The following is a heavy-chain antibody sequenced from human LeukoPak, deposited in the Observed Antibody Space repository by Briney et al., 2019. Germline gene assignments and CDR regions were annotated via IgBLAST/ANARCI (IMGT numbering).Heavy chain of an antibody. D-gene: IGHD3-22*01. CDR2: IYYSGST. Sequence: SETLSLTCTVSGGSISSYYWSWIRQPPGKGLEWIGYIYYSGSTNYNPSLKSRVTISVDTSKNQFSLKLSSVTAADTAVYYCARDSEYLLYDSSGYYFDYWGQGTLVTVSS. CDR3: ARDSEYLLYDSSGYYFDY. V-gene: IGHV4-59*01. J-gene: IGHJ4*02. CDR1: GGSISSYY.